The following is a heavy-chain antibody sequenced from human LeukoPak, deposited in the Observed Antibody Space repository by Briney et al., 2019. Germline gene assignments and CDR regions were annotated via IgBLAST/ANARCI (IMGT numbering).Heavy chain of an antibody. Sequence: PGGSLRLSCAASGFTFSSYGMQWVRQAPGKGLEWVAVISYDGSNKYYADSVKGRFTISRDNSKNSLYLQMNSLRAEDTVLYYCVRDIRAVGVALYFDHWGQGTLVTVSS. CDR1: GFTFSSYG. CDR3: VRDIRAVGVALYFDH. V-gene: IGHV3-30*03. J-gene: IGHJ4*02. D-gene: IGHD1-26*01. CDR2: ISYDGSNK.